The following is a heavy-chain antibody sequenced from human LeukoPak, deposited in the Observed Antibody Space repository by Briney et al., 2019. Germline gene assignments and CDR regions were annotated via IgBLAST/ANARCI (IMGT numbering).Heavy chain of an antibody. CDR2: ISSSSSTI. D-gene: IGHD4-17*01. CDR1: GYTFSSHS. Sequence: GGSLRLSCAASGYTFSSHSMNWVRQAPGKGLDWVSYISSSSSTIYYADSVKGRFTISRDNAKNSLYLQMNSLRDEDTAVYYCARSLYGDSGVGYWGQGTLVTAAS. J-gene: IGHJ4*02. CDR3: ARSLYGDSGVGY. V-gene: IGHV3-48*02.